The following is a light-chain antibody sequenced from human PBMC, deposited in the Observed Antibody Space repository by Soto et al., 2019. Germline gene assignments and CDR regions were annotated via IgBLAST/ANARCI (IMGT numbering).Light chain of an antibody. V-gene: IGKV1-5*03. CDR1: QSLDRDY. Sequence: IQMTQSPATLSASLGDRVTMTCRASQSLDRDYLAWYQQKPGKAPNLLIYKASTLETGVSSRFTGGGSGTVFTLTISSLQPDAFATYFCHQYDSYPRTFGPGTTVDLK. J-gene: IGKJ1*01. CDR2: KAS. CDR3: HQYDSYPRT.